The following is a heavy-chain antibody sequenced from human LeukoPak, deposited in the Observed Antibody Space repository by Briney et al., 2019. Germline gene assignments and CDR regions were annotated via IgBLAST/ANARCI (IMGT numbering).Heavy chain of an antibody. D-gene: IGHD3-22*01. CDR3: AREQYYYDSSLPIDY. CDR1: GFTFSSYA. CDR2: ISYDGSNK. Sequence: PGGSLRLSCAASGFTFSSYAMHRVRQAPGKGLEWVAVISYDGSNKYYADSVKGRFTISRDNSKNTLYLQMNSLRAEDTAVYYCAREQYYYDSSLPIDYWGQGTLVTVSS. J-gene: IGHJ4*02. V-gene: IGHV3-30-3*01.